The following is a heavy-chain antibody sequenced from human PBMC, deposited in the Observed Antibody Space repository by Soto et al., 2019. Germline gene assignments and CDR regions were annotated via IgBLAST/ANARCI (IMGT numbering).Heavy chain of an antibody. CDR2: IYYSGST. CDR3: ARARGGYSYGYYFDY. J-gene: IGHJ4*02. Sequence: SETLSLTCPVSGCSIRSYYWSWIRERPGKGLEWIGYIYYSGSTNYNPSLKSRVTISVDTSKNQFSLKLSSVTAADTAVYYCARARGGYSYGYYFDYWGQGTLVTVFS. V-gene: IGHV4-59*01. D-gene: IGHD5-18*01. CDR1: GCSIRSYY.